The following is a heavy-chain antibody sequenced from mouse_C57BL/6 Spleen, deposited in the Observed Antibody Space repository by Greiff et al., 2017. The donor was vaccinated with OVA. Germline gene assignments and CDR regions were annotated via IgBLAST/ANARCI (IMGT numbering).Heavy chain of an antibody. V-gene: IGHV1-7*01. Sequence: VQLQPSWADLAKPGASVTLSCKASGYTFPSYCMHWVKQRPGPGLEWIGYINPSSGYTKYNQKFKDKATLTADKSARTADMQLSSLTYEDYAVYYCARRQLIYAMDYWGQGTSVTVSS. J-gene: IGHJ4*01. CDR3: ARRQLIYAMDY. CDR2: INPSSGYT. D-gene: IGHD3-2*02. CDR1: GYTFPSYC.